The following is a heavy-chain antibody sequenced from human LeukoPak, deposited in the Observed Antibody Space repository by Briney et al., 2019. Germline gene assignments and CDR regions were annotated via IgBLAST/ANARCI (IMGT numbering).Heavy chain of an antibody. CDR1: GGSISSGGYY. CDR2: IYYSGST. CDR3: ARDGAIGASLDP. J-gene: IGHJ5*02. Sequence: NSSATLSLTCTVSGGSISSGGYYWSWIRQHPGKGLEWIGYIYYSGSTYYNPSLKSRVTISVDTSKNQFSLKLSSVTAADTAVYYCARDGAIGASLDPWGQGTLVTVSS. D-gene: IGHD4/OR15-4a*01. V-gene: IGHV4-31*03.